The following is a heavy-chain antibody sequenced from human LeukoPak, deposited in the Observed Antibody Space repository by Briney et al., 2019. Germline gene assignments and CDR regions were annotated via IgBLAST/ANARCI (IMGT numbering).Heavy chain of an antibody. CDR2: ISYDGSNK. CDR1: GFTFSSYA. Sequence: GRSLRLSCAASGFTFSSYAMHWVRQAPGKGLEWVAVISYDGSNKYYADSVKGRFTISRDNSKNTLYLQMNSLRAEDTAVYYCAKLPPYYDSSGYPTDYWGQGTLVTVSS. D-gene: IGHD3-22*01. V-gene: IGHV3-30-3*01. CDR3: AKLPPYYDSSGYPTDY. J-gene: IGHJ4*02.